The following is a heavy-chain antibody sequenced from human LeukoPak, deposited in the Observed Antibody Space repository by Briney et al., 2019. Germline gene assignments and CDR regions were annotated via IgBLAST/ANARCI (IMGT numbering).Heavy chain of an antibody. CDR3: ARSGDYGDYTAY. V-gene: IGHV3-48*02. CDR1: GFTFSSYN. Sequence: GGSLRLSCAASGFTFSSYNMNWVRQAPGKGLEWVSYISTSSRNIQYADSVKGRFPISRDNAKNSVYLQMNSLRDEDTAVYYCARSGDYGDYTAYWGQGTLVTVSS. D-gene: IGHD4-17*01. J-gene: IGHJ4*02. CDR2: ISTSSRNI.